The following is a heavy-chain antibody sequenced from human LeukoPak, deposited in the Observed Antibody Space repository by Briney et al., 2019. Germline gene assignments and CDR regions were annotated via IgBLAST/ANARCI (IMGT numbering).Heavy chain of an antibody. CDR1: GGSISSYY. D-gene: IGHD2-15*01. CDR2: IYYSGST. Sequence: SETLSLTCTVSGGSISSYYWSWIRQPPGKGLEWIGYIYYSGSTNYNPSLTSRVTLSVDTSKNQFSLKQSSVTAADTAVYYCARHTPLGYCSGGSCPGAHDAFDIWGQGTMVTVSS. CDR3: ARHTPLGYCSGGSCPGAHDAFDI. V-gene: IGHV4-59*08. J-gene: IGHJ3*02.